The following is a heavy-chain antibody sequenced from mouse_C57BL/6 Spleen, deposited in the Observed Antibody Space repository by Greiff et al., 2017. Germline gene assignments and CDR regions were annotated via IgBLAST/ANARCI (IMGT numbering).Heavy chain of an antibody. CDR2: IYPGSGST. CDR1: GYTFTSYW. J-gene: IGHJ4*01. CDR3: ARFFHLTLYAMDY. V-gene: IGHV1-55*01. Sequence: QVQLKESGAELVKPGASVKMSCKASGYTFTSYWITWVKQRPGQGLEWIGDIYPGSGSTNYNEKFKSKSTLTVDTSSSTAYMQLSSLTSEDSAVYYCARFFHLTLYAMDYWGQGTSVTVSS.